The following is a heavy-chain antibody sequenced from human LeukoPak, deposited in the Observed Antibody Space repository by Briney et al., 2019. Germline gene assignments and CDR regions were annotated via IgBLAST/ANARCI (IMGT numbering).Heavy chain of an antibody. V-gene: IGHV4-38-2*02. J-gene: IGHJ4*02. CDR3: ARVLGYCSSTSCYDPHYVDY. CDR1: GYSISRGHE. Sequence: ETVSLPCTVWGYSISRGHEWGWVGHPPGTGLDWSGRIYQRDRIYPNPSLKSRGTISEDTSQNQFDVKLSSVAAADTAVYYRARVLGYCSSTSCYDPHYVDYWRQGTLVRVSS. CDR2: IYQRDRI. D-gene: IGHD2-2*01.